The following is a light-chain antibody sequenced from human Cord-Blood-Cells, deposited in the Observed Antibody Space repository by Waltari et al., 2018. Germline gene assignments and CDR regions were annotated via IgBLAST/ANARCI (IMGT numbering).Light chain of an antibody. CDR3: SSYTSSSTLV. V-gene: IGLV2-14*01. CDR2: EVS. CDR1: SSNDGGYNY. J-gene: IGLJ1*01. Sequence: QSALTQPASVSGSPGQSFTISCPGTSSNDGGYNYVSWYQQHPGKAPKLMIYEVSNRPSGVSNRFSGSKSGNTASLTISGLQAEDEADYYCSSYTSSSTLVFGTGTKVTVL.